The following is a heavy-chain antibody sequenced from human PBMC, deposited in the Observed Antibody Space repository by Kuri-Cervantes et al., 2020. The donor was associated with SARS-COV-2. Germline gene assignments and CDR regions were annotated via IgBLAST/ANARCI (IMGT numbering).Heavy chain of an antibody. V-gene: IGHV1-18*01. CDR2: ISAYNGNT. D-gene: IGHD4-11*01. Sequence: ASVKVSCKASGYTFTSYGISWVRQAPGRGLEWMGWISAYNGNTNYAQKLQGRVTMTTDTSTSTAYMELRSLRSDDTAVYYCARAVDYMNAFDIWGQGTMVTVSS. CDR1: GYTFTSYG. J-gene: IGHJ3*02. CDR3: ARAVDYMNAFDI.